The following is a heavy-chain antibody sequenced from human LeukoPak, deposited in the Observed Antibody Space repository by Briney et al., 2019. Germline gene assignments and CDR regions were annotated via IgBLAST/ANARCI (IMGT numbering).Heavy chain of an antibody. CDR3: VRDSSWNNNTWYAGGFDS. D-gene: IGHD2-2*01. CDR2: IISDGSYI. Sequence: GVSLTLACAPSVFTFSIHWVTWARHAPGRGRGWVACIISDGSYIQYVGSVEGRFSLSRDNAKNSPFLQMSSLRAEDTAMYYCVRDSSWNNNTWYAGGFDSWGQGALVAVSS. V-gene: IGHV3-7*03. J-gene: IGHJ4*02. CDR1: VFTFSIHW.